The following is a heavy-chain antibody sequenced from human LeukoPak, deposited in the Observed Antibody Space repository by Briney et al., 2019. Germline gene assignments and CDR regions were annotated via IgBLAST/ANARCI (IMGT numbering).Heavy chain of an antibody. CDR1: GYSFTSYW. Sequence: GESLKISCKGSGYSFTSYWIGWVRQMPGKGLGWMGIIYPGDSDTRYSPSFQGQVTLSADKSISTAYLQWSSLKASDTAMYYCARLTGYCSSTSCYPGAFDIWGQGTMVTVSS. CDR2: IYPGDSDT. V-gene: IGHV5-51*01. CDR3: ARLTGYCSSTSCYPGAFDI. D-gene: IGHD2-2*01. J-gene: IGHJ3*02.